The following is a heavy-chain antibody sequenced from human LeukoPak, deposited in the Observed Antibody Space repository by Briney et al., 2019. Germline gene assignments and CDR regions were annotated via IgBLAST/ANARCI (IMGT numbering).Heavy chain of an antibody. D-gene: IGHD3-22*01. V-gene: IGHV3-30-3*01. CDR1: GFTFSSYA. Sequence: GGSLRLSCAASGFTFSSYAMHWVRQAPGKGLEWVAVISYDGSNKYYADSVKGRFTISRDNSKNTLYLQMNSPRAEDTAVYYCARESTSSGYAFDIWGQGTMVTVSS. J-gene: IGHJ3*02. CDR2: ISYDGSNK. CDR3: ARESTSSGYAFDI.